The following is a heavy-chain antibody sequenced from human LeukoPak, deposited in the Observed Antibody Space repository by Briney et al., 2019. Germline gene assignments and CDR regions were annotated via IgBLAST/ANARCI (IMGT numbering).Heavy chain of an antibody. CDR1: GGSISSSSYY. CDR3: AVGGVYLRGGAEAFDI. CDR2: ISYSGST. Sequence: SETLSLTCTVSGGSISSSSYYWGWIRQPPGKGLEWIGSISYSGSTYYNPSLRSRVTISIDKSKNQFSLKLSSVTAADTAVYYCAVGGVYLRGGAEAFDIWGQGTMVTVSS. V-gene: IGHV4-39*07. J-gene: IGHJ3*02. D-gene: IGHD3-10*01.